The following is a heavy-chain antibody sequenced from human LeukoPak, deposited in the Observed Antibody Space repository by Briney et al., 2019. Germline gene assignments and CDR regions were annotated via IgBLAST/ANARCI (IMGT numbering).Heavy chain of an antibody. J-gene: IGHJ6*02. CDR3: ARDLANYDILTGYPYYYYGMDV. CDR2: IYYSGST. D-gene: IGHD3-9*01. V-gene: IGHV4-31*03. CDR1: GGSISSGGYY. Sequence: SQTLSLTCTVSGGSISSGGYYWSWIRQHPGKGLEWIGYIYYSGSTYYNPSLKSRVTISVDTSKNLFSLKLSSVTAADTAVYYCARDLANYDILTGYPYYYYGMDVWGQGTTVTVSS.